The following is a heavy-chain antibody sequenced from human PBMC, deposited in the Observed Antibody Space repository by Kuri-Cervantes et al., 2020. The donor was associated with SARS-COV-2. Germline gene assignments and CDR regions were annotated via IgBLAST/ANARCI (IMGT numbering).Heavy chain of an antibody. Sequence: GESLKSSCAASGFTFSGYSMNWVRQATGKGLEWVSSISSSSSYIYDADSVKGRFTISRDNDKNSLYLQMNSLRAEDTAVYYCTSDGYNYGYWGQGTLVTVSS. D-gene: IGHD5-24*01. V-gene: IGHV3-21*01. CDR3: TSDGYNYGY. CDR2: ISSSSSYI. CDR1: GFTFSGYS. J-gene: IGHJ4*02.